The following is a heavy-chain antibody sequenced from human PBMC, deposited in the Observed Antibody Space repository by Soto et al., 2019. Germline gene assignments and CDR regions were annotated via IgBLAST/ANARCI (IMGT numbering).Heavy chain of an antibody. Sequence: SVKVSCKXSGGAFTNYSLNWVRHAPGQGLEWLGGIIPLHNTSNYSLKLLGRGSVTADISSNTVYMHLSGLTSDDTATYYCAIWSNWNPLYYRGMDVWGQGTTVTVSS. V-gene: IGHV1-69*08. CDR3: AIWSNWNPLYYRGMDV. CDR1: GGAFTNYS. CDR2: IIPLHNTS. D-gene: IGHD1-20*01. J-gene: IGHJ6*02.